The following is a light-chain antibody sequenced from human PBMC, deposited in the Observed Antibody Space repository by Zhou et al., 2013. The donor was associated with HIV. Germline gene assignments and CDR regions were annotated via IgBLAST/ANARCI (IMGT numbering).Light chain of an antibody. V-gene: IGKV3-15*01. CDR1: QTVSSN. CDR2: GAT. Sequence: QSPATLSLSPGERATVSCRASQTVSSNLAWYQQKPGQAPRLLIYGATTRATGVPARFSGYGSGTEFTLTISSLQPEDLAVYYCQQRNTWPLTFGGGTKVEIK. J-gene: IGKJ4*01. CDR3: QQRNTWPLT.